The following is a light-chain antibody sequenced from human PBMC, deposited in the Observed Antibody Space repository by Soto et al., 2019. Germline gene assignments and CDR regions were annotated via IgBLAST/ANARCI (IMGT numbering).Light chain of an antibody. Sequence: QSVLTQPPSASGTPGQRVTISCSGSSSNIGTYTVNWYQHLPGTAPQLLIYYSHQRPSGVPDRFSGSKSGTSASLAISGLQSEDEAHYYCAAWDDSLNGWVFGGGTQLTVL. CDR1: SSNIGTYT. J-gene: IGLJ3*02. CDR3: AAWDDSLNGWV. V-gene: IGLV1-44*01. CDR2: YSH.